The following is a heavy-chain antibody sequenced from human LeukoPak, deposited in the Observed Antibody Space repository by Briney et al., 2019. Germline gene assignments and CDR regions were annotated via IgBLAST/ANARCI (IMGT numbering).Heavy chain of an antibody. J-gene: IGHJ6*04. V-gene: IGHV4-34*01. CDR3: ARGLTYYYGSGSLQYYYYYGMDV. Sequence: SETLSLTCAVYGGSFSGYYWSWIRQPPGKGLEWIGEINHSGSTNYNPSLKSRVTISVDTSKNQFSLKLSSVTAADTAVYYCARGLTYYYGSGSLQYYYYYGMDVWGKGTTVTVSP. CDR2: INHSGST. CDR1: GGSFSGYY. D-gene: IGHD3-10*01.